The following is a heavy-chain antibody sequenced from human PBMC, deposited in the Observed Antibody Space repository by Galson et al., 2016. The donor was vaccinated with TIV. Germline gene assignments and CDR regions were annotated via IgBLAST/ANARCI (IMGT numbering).Heavy chain of an antibody. V-gene: IGHV3-33*01. J-gene: IGHJ4*02. CDR2: IWFDGSEK. CDR1: GFSFGTYG. Sequence: SLRLSCAASGFSFGTYGMHWVRQAPGKGLEWVAIIWFDGSEKYYADSVKGRFTISRDNSKKTPYLQLSSLRAEDTAVYYCARELRCDTTSCNSLFDYWGQGTRVTVSS. D-gene: IGHD2-2*01. CDR3: ARELRCDTTSCNSLFDY.